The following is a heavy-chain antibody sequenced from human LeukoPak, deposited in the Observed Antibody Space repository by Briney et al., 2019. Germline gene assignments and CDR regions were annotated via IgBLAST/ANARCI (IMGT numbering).Heavy chain of an antibody. CDR1: GFTFSNYW. V-gene: IGHV3-74*03. Sequence: GGSLRLSCAASGFTFSNYWIHWVRQAPGKGLVWVSRINTDGSSTKCADSVKGRFTISRDNAKNTLYLQMNSLRAEDTAVYYCATVAGTFSDAFDIWGQGTMVTVSS. J-gene: IGHJ3*02. CDR2: INTDGSST. D-gene: IGHD6-19*01. CDR3: ATVAGTFSDAFDI.